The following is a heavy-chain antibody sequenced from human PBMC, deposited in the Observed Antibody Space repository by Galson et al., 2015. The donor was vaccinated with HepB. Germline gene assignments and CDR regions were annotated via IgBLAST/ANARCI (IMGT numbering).Heavy chain of an antibody. CDR1: GGSISSYY. Sequence: LSLTCTVSGGSISSYYWSWIRQPPGKGLEWIGYIYYSGSTNYNPSLKSRVTISVDTSKNQFSLKLSSVTAADTAVYYCARGDGGNSRPVWYFDLWGRGTLVTVSS. J-gene: IGHJ2*01. D-gene: IGHD4-23*01. CDR3: ARGDGGNSRPVWYFDL. V-gene: IGHV4-59*01. CDR2: IYYSGST.